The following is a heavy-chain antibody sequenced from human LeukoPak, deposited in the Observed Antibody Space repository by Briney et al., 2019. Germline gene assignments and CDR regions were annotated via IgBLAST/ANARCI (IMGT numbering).Heavy chain of an antibody. V-gene: IGHV1-8*01. CDR1: GYTFTSYD. Sequence: ASVKVSCKASGYTFTSYDINWVRQATGQGLEWMGWMNPNSGNTGYAQKFQGRVTMTRNTSISTAYMELSSLRSEDTAVYYCARHGSHLSLYWGYSYGDAFDIWGQGTMVTVSS. CDR3: ARHGSHLSLYWGYSYGDAFDI. CDR2: MNPNSGNT. D-gene: IGHD5-18*01. J-gene: IGHJ3*02.